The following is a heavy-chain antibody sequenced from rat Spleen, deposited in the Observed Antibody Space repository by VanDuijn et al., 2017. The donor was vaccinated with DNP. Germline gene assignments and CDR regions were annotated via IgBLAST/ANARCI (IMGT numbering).Heavy chain of an antibody. D-gene: IGHD1-11*01. Sequence: EVKLVESGGGLVQPGRSLKLSCAASGFNFNDYWMGWVRQAPGEGLERIGEINKGSSSINYSPSLKDKFTISRDSAQNTLYLQMSKLGSEDTAIYYCARGPNYGGYADYFDYWGQGVMVTVSS. CDR1: GFNFNDYW. CDR2: INKGSSSI. J-gene: IGHJ2*01. CDR3: ARGPNYGGYADYFDY. V-gene: IGHV4-2*01.